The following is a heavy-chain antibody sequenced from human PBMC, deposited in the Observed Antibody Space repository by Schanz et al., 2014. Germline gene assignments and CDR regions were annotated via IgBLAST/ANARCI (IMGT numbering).Heavy chain of an antibody. CDR1: GFTFSSYA. V-gene: IGHV3-7*01. D-gene: IGHD1-1*01. J-gene: IGHJ5*02. CDR3: ARGRVLES. CDR2: IKEDGSEK. Sequence: EVQLVESGGDLVQPGGSLRLSCAASGFTFSSYAMSWVRQAPGKGLEWVANIKEDGSEKYYVDSVKGRFTISRDNAKNSLFLQMNSLRPEDTAVYYCARGRVLESWGQGTLVTVSS.